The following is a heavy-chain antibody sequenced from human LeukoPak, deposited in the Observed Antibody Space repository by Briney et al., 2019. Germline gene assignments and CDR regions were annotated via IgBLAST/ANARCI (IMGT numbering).Heavy chain of an antibody. CDR2: IRHDGSNK. Sequence: PGGSLRLTCAASGFTFSSYGMHWVRQAPGKGLEWVAFIRHDGSNKYYADSVKGRFIISRDNSKNTLYLQMNSLRAEDTAVYYCAKDTVKVTTIRRVPHYMDVWGKGTTVTISS. V-gene: IGHV3-30*02. CDR1: GFTFSSYG. D-gene: IGHD5-12*01. CDR3: AKDTVKVTTIRRVPHYMDV. J-gene: IGHJ6*03.